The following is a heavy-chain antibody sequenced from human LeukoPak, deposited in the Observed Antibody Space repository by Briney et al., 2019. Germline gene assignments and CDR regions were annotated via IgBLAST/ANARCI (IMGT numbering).Heavy chain of an antibody. V-gene: IGHV3-48*01. D-gene: IGHD1-26*01. CDR1: GFTFSSYS. J-gene: IGHJ4*02. CDR2: ISSSSSTI. CDR3: AREYSGSYYGCFDY. Sequence: GGSLRLSCAASGFTFSSYSMNWVRQAPGKGLEWVSYISSSSSTIYYADSVKGRFTISRDNAKNSLYLQMNSLRAEDTAVYYCAREYSGSYYGCFDYWGQGTLVTVSS.